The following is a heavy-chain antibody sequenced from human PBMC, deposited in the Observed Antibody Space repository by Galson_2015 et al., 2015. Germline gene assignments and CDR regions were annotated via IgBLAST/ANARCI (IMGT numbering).Heavy chain of an antibody. V-gene: IGHV3-53*01. CDR2: LYGGGKT. Sequence: SLRLSCAVSGFNVRSNYMTWVRQAPGQGLEWVSVLYGGGKTYYADSVKGRFTISRDNSKNTVYLQMNTLRGEDTAVYYCARISEGGFRFYYYYMDGWGKGTTVTVSS. D-gene: IGHD3-16*02. J-gene: IGHJ6*03. CDR3: ARISEGGFRFYYYYMDG. CDR1: GFNVRSNY.